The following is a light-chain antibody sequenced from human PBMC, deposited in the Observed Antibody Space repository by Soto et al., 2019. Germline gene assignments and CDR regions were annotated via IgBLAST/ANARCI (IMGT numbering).Light chain of an antibody. CDR1: QSISNY. CDR2: AAS. J-gene: IGKJ2*01. Sequence: DLQMTQSPSSLSASVGDRVTITCRASQSISNYLTWHQQKPGKAPKLLIYAASSLQSGVPSRFSGSGSGTGFTLTISSLQPEDFATYYCQQTYSTPYTFGQGTNLEIK. CDR3: QQTYSTPYT. V-gene: IGKV1-39*01.